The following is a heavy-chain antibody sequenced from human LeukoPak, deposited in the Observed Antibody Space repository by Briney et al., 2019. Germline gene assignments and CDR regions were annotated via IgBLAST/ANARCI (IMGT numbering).Heavy chain of an antibody. Sequence: GGSLRLSCAASGFTFSNYWMSWVRQAPGKGLEWVSVIYSGGSTYYADSVKGRFTISRDNSKNTLYLQMNSLRAEDTAVYYCARNQYSSGWYVGTDYWGQGTLVTVSS. CDR2: IYSGGST. CDR3: ARNQYSSGWYVGTDY. V-gene: IGHV3-66*01. CDR1: GFTFSNYW. D-gene: IGHD6-19*01. J-gene: IGHJ4*02.